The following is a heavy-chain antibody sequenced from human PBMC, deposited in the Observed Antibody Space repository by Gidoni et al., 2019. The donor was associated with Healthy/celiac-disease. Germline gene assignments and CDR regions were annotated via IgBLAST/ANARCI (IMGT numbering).Heavy chain of an antibody. V-gene: IGHV3-30*04. D-gene: IGHD4-17*01. Sequence: GKGLVWVAVISYDGSNKYYAEYVKVRFTISRDNFKNTMYLQMNSLRAEDTAVYYCASTYGDYYYYGMDVWGQGTTVTVSS. CDR2: ISYDGSNK. J-gene: IGHJ6*02. CDR3: ASTYGDYYYYGMDV.